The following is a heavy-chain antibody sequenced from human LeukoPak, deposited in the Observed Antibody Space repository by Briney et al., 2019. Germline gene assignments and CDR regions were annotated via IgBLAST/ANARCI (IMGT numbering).Heavy chain of an antibody. D-gene: IGHD5-12*01. V-gene: IGHV1-69*04. J-gene: IGHJ4*02. CDR1: GGTFSSYA. Sequence: GASVKVSCKASGGTFSSYAISWVRQAPGQGLEWMGRIIPILGIANYAQKFQGRVTITADKSTSTAYMELSSLRSEDTAVYYCAREDYSGYDSTFDYWGQGTLVTVSS. CDR2: IIPILGIA. CDR3: AREDYSGYDSTFDY.